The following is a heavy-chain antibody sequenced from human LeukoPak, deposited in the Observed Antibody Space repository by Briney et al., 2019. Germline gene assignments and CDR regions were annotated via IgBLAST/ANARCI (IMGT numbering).Heavy chain of an antibody. V-gene: IGHV4-59*01. Sequence: SETLSLTCTVSGGSISSYYWSWIRQPPGKGLEWIGYIYYSRSTNYNPSLRSRVTISVDTSKNQFSLKLSSVTAADTAVYYCARGSMGNYGSGSHYEERNWFDPWGQGTLVTVSS. D-gene: IGHD3-10*01. CDR3: ARGSMGNYGSGSHYEERNWFDP. J-gene: IGHJ5*02. CDR1: GGSISSYY. CDR2: IYYSRST.